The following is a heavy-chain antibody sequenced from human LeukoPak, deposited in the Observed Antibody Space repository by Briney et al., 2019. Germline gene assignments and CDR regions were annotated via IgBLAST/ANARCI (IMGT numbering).Heavy chain of an antibody. CDR3: ARDLVDYGDYYYYYYMDV. V-gene: IGHV3-64*01. CDR2: ISSNGGST. Sequence: GGSLRLSCAASGFTFSSYAMHWVRQAPGKGLEYVSAISSNGGSTYYANSVKGRFTISRDNSKNTLYLQMGSLRAEDMAVYYCARDLVDYGDYYYYYYMDVWGKGTTVTVPS. D-gene: IGHD4-17*01. CDR1: GFTFSSYA. J-gene: IGHJ6*03.